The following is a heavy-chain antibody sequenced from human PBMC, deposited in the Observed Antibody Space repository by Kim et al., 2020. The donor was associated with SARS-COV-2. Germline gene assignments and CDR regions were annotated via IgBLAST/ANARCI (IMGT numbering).Heavy chain of an antibody. V-gene: IGHV4-39*01. CDR1: GGSISSSSYY. CDR2: IYYSGST. CDR3: ANFPPQPLSSPDAFDI. D-gene: IGHD6-13*01. Sequence: SETLSLTCTVSGGSISSSSYYWGWIRQPPGKGLEWIGSIYYSGSTYYNPSLKSRVTISVDTSKNQFSLKLSSVTAADTAVYYCANFPPQPLSSPDAFDIWGQGTMVTVSS. J-gene: IGHJ3*02.